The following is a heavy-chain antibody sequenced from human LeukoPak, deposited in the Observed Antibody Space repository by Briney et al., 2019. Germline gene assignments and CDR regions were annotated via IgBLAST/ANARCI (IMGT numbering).Heavy chain of an antibody. CDR1: GFTFSSYA. V-gene: IGHV3-23*01. D-gene: IGHD3-22*01. J-gene: IGHJ4*02. CDR2: ISGSGGST. CDR3: AKGGVVVITSAFDY. Sequence: GGSLRLSCAASGFTFSSYAMSWVRQAPGKGLEWVSAISGSGGSTYYADSVKGRFTISRDNSKNTLYLQMNSLRAEDMAVYYCAKGGVVVITSAFDYWGQGTLVTVSS.